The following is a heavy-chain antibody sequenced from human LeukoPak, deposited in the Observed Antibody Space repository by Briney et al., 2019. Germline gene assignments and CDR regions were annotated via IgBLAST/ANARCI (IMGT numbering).Heavy chain of an antibody. D-gene: IGHD6-19*01. V-gene: IGHV3-66*01. Sequence: GGSLRLSCAASGFTVSSNYMSWVRQAPGKGLEWVSVIYSGGSTYYADSVKGRFTISRDNSKNTLYLQMNSLRAEDTAVYYCARVFRGGWIDYWGQGTLVTVSS. CDR1: GFTVSSNY. CDR3: ARVFRGGWIDY. J-gene: IGHJ4*02. CDR2: IYSGGST.